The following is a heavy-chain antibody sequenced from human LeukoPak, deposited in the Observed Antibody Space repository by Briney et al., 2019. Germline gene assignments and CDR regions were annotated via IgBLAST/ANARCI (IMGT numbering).Heavy chain of an antibody. CDR1: GGSISSSNYY. CDR3: ARVTTVTPEMAFDI. CDR2: IYYSGST. J-gene: IGHJ3*02. V-gene: IGHV4-39*07. Sequence: SETLSLTCTVSGGSISSSNYYWGWIRQPPGKGLEWIGSIYYSGSTYYNPSLKSRVTISVDTSKNQFSLKLSSVTAADTAVSYCARVTTVTPEMAFDIWGQGTMVTVSS. D-gene: IGHD4-17*01.